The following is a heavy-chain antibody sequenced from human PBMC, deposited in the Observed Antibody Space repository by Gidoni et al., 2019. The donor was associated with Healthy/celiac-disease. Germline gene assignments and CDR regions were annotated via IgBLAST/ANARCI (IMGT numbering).Heavy chain of an antibody. V-gene: IGHV3-48*01. J-gene: IGHJ5*02. CDR2: ISSSSSTI. CDR3: VVVTTRGIFS. Sequence: EVQLVESGGGLVQPGGSLRLSCAASGFTFSSYSMNWVRQAPGKGLEWVSYISSSSSTIYYADSVKGRFTISRDNAKNSLYLQMNSLRAEDTAVYYCVVVTTRGIFSWGQGTLVTVSS. CDR1: GFTFSSYS. D-gene: IGHD5-12*01.